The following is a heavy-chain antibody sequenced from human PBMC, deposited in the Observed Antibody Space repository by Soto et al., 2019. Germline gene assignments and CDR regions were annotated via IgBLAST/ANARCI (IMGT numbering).Heavy chain of an antibody. CDR2: ITWHSDGM. CDR3: AKEDSGFSGYMDV. V-gene: IGHV3-9*01. D-gene: IGHD3-10*01. J-gene: IGHJ6*03. CDR1: GFNFNDHG. Sequence: EVQLVESGGGLVQPGRSLRLSCIASGFNFNDHGMHWVRQAPGKGLEWVSGITWHSDGMGYADSVKGRFTISRDNAKNSLYLQMNSLRVEDTALYYCAKEDSGFSGYMDVWGKGITVTVSS.